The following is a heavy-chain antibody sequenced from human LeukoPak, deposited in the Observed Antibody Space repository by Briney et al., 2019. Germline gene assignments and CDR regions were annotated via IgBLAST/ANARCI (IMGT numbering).Heavy chain of an antibody. Sequence: GGSLRLSCAASGFTVSHNYMTWVRQAQGKELEWVSIIYSGGSTYYADSVKGRFTISRDNSKNTLYLQMNSLRAEDTAVYYCGILPGSGHWGQGTLVTVSS. V-gene: IGHV3-53*01. CDR1: GFTVSHNY. CDR3: GILPGSGH. J-gene: IGHJ1*01. D-gene: IGHD2-15*01. CDR2: IYSGGST.